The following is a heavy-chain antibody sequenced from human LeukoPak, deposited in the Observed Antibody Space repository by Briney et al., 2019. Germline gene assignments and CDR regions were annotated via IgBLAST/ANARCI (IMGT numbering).Heavy chain of an antibody. CDR3: ARAFYGDYVPFDY. D-gene: IGHD4-17*01. V-gene: IGHV4-59*08. Sequence: SETLSLTCTVSGGSISSYYWSWIRQPPGKGLEWIGYIYYSGSTNYNPSLKSRVTISVDTSKNQFSLKLSSVTAADTAVYYCARAFYGDYVPFDYWGQGTLVTVSS. CDR2: IYYSGST. J-gene: IGHJ4*02. CDR1: GGSISSYY.